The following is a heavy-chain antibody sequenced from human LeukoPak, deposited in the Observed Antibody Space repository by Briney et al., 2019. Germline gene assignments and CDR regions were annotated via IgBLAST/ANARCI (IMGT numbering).Heavy chain of an antibody. CDR2: INPNSGGT. Sequence: ASVKVSCKASGYTFTGYYMHWVRQSPGQGLEWMGWINPNSGGTNYAQKFQGWVTMTRDTSISTAYMELSRLRSDDTAVYYCARDTRRSYYDILTGYELAHYFDYWGQGTLVTVSS. CDR1: GYTFTGYY. CDR3: ARDTRRSYYDILTGYELAHYFDY. J-gene: IGHJ4*02. D-gene: IGHD3-9*01. V-gene: IGHV1-2*04.